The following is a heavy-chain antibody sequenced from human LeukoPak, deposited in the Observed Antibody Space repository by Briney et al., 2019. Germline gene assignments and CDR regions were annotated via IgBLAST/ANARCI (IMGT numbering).Heavy chain of an antibody. Sequence: SETLSLTCTVSGYSISRGYYWGWIRQPPGKGLEWIGSIYHGGSTYYNPSLKSRVTLSVDTSTNQFSLKLNSVTAADTAVYYCATLLLWFGELTSWDYWGQGTLVTVSS. V-gene: IGHV4-38-2*02. CDR1: GYSISRGYY. CDR3: ATLLLWFGELTSWDY. J-gene: IGHJ4*02. D-gene: IGHD3-10*01. CDR2: IYHGGST.